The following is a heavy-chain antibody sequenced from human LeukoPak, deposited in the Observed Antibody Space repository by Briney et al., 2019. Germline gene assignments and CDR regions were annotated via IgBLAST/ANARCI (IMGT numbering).Heavy chain of an antibody. CDR1: GGSISSGGYY. Sequence: PSQTLSLTCTVSGGSISSGGYYWSWIRQHPGKGLEWIGYIYYSGSAYYNPSLKSRVTVSVDTSKNQFSLKLSSVTAADTAVYYCARSPPYRSSTSCPYYYYYMDVWGKGTTVTVSS. J-gene: IGHJ6*03. CDR2: IYYSGSA. V-gene: IGHV4-31*03. D-gene: IGHD2-2*01. CDR3: ARSPPYRSSTSCPYYYYYMDV.